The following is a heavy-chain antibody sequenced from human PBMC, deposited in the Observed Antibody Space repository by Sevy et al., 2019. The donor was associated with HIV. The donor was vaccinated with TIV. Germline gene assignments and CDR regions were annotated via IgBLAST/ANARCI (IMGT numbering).Heavy chain of an antibody. J-gene: IGHJ4*02. CDR1: GFTFSNFF. D-gene: IGHD3-10*01. Sequence: GGSLRLSCAASGFTFSNFFINWVRQAPGKGLEWVSPISSGRSYIFYADSVKGRFTISRDKAKNSLYLHMNSLRAEDTAVYYWARGDYYGSLYYFDYWGPGTLVTVSS. CDR3: ARGDYYGSLYYFDY. V-gene: IGHV3-21*01. CDR2: ISSGRSYI.